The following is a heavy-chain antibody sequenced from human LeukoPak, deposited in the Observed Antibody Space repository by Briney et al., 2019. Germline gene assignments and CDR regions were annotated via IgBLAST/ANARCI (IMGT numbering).Heavy chain of an antibody. CDR1: GFTFSSYA. J-gene: IGHJ4*02. CDR2: INWNGGST. Sequence: GGSLRLSCAASGFTFSSYAMNWVRQAPGKGLEWVSGINWNGGSTGYADSVKGRFTISRDNAKNSLYLQMNSLRAEDTALYYCARAVYYYDSSGPHYFDYWGQGTLVTVSS. D-gene: IGHD3-22*01. V-gene: IGHV3-20*04. CDR3: ARAVYYYDSSGPHYFDY.